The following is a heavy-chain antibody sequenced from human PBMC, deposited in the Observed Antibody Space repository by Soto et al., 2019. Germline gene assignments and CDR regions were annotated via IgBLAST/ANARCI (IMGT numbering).Heavy chain of an antibody. D-gene: IGHD2-15*01. Sequence: QVQLQESGPGLVKPSETLSLTCTVSGGSISSYYWSWIRQPPGKGLEWIGYIYYSGSTNYNPSLKSRVTISVDTSKNQFSLKRSSVTAADTAVYYCARGYCSGGSCYPGWFDPWGQGTLVTVSS. CDR3: ARGYCSGGSCYPGWFDP. CDR1: GGSISSYY. CDR2: IYYSGST. J-gene: IGHJ5*02. V-gene: IGHV4-59*01.